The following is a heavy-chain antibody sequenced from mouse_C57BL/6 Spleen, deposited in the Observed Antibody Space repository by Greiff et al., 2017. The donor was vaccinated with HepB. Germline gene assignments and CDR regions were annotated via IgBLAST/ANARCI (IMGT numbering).Heavy chain of an antibody. CDR2: ISYDGSN. Sequence: VQLKESGPGLVKPSQSLSLTCSVPGYSITSGYYWNWIRQFPGNKLEWMGYISYDGSNNYNPSLKNRISITRDTSKNQFFLKLNSVTTEDTATYYCARGLPDFDYWGQGTTLTVSS. CDR1: GYSITSGYY. V-gene: IGHV3-6*01. D-gene: IGHD2-2*01. J-gene: IGHJ2*01. CDR3: ARGLPDFDY.